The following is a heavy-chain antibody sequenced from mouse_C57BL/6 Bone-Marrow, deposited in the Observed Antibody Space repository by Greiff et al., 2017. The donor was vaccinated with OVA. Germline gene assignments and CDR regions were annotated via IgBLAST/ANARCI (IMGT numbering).Heavy chain of an antibody. CDR3: ARNSGYYLLGFDY. J-gene: IGHJ2*01. D-gene: IGHD1-1*01. CDR2: IWSGGST. CDR1: GFSLTSYG. Sequence: VKVVESGPGLVQPSQSLSITCTVSGFSLTSYGVHWVRQSPGKGLEWLGVIWSGGSTDYNAAFISRLSISKDNSKSQVFFKMNSLQADDTAIYYCARNSGYYLLGFDYWGQGTTLTVSS. V-gene: IGHV2-2*01.